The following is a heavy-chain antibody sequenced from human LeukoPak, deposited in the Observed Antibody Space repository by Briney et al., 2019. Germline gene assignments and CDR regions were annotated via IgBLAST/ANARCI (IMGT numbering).Heavy chain of an antibody. D-gene: IGHD3-10*01. CDR1: GFTFTNYW. CDR2: IKQDGSVK. J-gene: IGHJ4*02. CDR3: TSYGSGSSSHDY. V-gene: IGHV3-7*01. Sequence: GGSLRLSCAASGFTFTNYWVGWVRQAPGRGLEWVANIKQDGSVKYYVDSVEGRFTISRDNAENSLYLQMNSLRVEDTAVYYCTSYGSGSSSHDYWGQGTLVTVSS.